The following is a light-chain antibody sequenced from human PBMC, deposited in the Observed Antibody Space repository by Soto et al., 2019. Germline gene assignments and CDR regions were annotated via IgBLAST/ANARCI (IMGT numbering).Light chain of an antibody. CDR3: SSFKTSSTSV. Sequence: QSALTQPPSVSGSPGQSVAISCSGYSSDVGSNNRVSWYQQSPGTAPKLMIYDVTNRPSGVPDRFSGSKSGNTASLTISGLQAEDEPDYYCSSFKTSSTSVFGTGTKLTVL. J-gene: IGLJ1*01. CDR2: DVT. CDR1: SSDVGSNNR. V-gene: IGLV2-18*02.